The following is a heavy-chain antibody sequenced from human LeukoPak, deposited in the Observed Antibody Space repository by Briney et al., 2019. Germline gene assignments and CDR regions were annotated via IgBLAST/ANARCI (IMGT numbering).Heavy chain of an antibody. J-gene: IGHJ6*02. CDR2: INTNTGNP. Sequence: ASVKVSCKASGYTFTSYAMNWVRQAPGQGLEWMGWINTNTGNPTYAQGFTGRFVFSLDTSVSTAYLQISSLKAEDTAVYYCARVGVLFYGSGSFYYYYGMDVWGQGTTVTVSS. D-gene: IGHD3-10*01. CDR1: GYTFTSYA. CDR3: ARVGVLFYGSGSFYYYYGMDV. V-gene: IGHV7-4-1*02.